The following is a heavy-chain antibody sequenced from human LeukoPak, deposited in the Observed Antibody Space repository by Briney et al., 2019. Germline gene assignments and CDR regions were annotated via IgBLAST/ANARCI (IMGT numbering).Heavy chain of an antibody. V-gene: IGHV4-34*01. D-gene: IGHD2-15*01. CDR2: INHSGST. CDR1: GGSFSGYY. Sequence: SETLSLTCAVYGGSFSGYYWSWIRQPPGKGLEWIGEINHSGSTNYNPSLKSRVTISVDTSKNQFSLKLSSVTAADTAVYYCARDHRVGYYYMDVWGKGTTVTVSS. J-gene: IGHJ6*03. CDR3: ARDHRVGYYYMDV.